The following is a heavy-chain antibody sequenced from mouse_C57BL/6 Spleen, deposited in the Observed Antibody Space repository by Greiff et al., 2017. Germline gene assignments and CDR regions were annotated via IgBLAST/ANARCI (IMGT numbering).Heavy chain of an antibody. CDR1: GYTFTSYW. CDR3: AGAYYYGSSYDYYAMDY. CDR2: IDPNSGGT. J-gene: IGHJ4*01. D-gene: IGHD1-1*01. Sequence: VQLQQPGAELVKPGASVKLSCKASGYTFTSYWMHWVKQRPGRGLEWIGRIDPNSGGTKYTEKFKSKATLTVDKPSSTAYMQLSSLTSEDSAVYYCAGAYYYGSSYDYYAMDYWGQGTSVTVSS. V-gene: IGHV1-72*01.